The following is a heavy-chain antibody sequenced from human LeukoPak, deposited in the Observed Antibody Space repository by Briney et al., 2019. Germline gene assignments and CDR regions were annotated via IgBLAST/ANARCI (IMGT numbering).Heavy chain of an antibody. CDR1: GFTFTTHW. CDR2: INTRSSYI. Sequence: GGSLRLSCGASGFTFTTHWIHWVCQAPGKGLEWVSSINTRSSYISYADSVKGRFTISRDNAKNSLDLQMNSLRAEDTAVYYCARINYDTLTSYYKGVDYWGQGTLVTVSS. V-gene: IGHV3-21*01. CDR3: ARINYDTLTSYYKGVDY. J-gene: IGHJ4*02. D-gene: IGHD3-9*01.